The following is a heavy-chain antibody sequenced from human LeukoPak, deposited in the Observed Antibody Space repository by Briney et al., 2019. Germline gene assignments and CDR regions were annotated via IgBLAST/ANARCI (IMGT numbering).Heavy chain of an antibody. Sequence: GDSLKIPCKASGYTFTSYWITWVRQMPGKGLEWMGIIYPSDSDTRYSPSFQGQVTISADKSISTAYLQWSSLRASDTAMYYCARHRLLTTALDYWGQGTLVTVSS. CDR3: ARHRLLTTALDY. CDR1: GYTFTSYW. V-gene: IGHV5-51*01. CDR2: IYPSDSDT. D-gene: IGHD4-17*01. J-gene: IGHJ4*02.